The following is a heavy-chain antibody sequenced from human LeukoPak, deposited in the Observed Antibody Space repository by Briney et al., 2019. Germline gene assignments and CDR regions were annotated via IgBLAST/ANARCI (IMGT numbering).Heavy chain of an antibody. J-gene: IGHJ4*02. Sequence: PGGSLRLSCAASGFTFSSYAMHWVRQAPGKGLEWVAVISYDGSNKYYADSVKGRFTISRDNSKNTLYLQMNSLRAEDTAVYYCARVGVNSCGGDCYSDYWGQGTLVTVSS. CDR3: ARVGVNSCGGDCYSDY. V-gene: IGHV3-30-3*01. CDR1: GFTFSSYA. CDR2: ISYDGSNK. D-gene: IGHD2-21*02.